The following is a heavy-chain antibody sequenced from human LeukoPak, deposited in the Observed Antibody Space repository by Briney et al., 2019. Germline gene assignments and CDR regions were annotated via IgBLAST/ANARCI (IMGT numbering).Heavy chain of an antibody. CDR2: IFYDGSHK. D-gene: IGHD1-26*01. CDR1: GFTFSNYG. V-gene: IGHV3-33*01. CDR3: ATHRGSYPAGGFNY. J-gene: IGHJ4*02. Sequence: PGRSLRLSCAASGFTFSNYGMHWVRQAPGKGLEWVAVIFYDGSHKYYADSVKGRFTVSRDNSKNTLCLQMNSLRVEDTAVFYCATHRGSYPAGGFNYWGQGTLVTVSS.